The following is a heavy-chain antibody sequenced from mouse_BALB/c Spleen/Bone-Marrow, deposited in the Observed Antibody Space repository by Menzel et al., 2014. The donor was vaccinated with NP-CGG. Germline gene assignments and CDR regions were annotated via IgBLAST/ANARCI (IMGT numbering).Heavy chain of an antibody. CDR3: ARGNGYHFDY. V-gene: IGHV3-8*02. J-gene: IGHJ2*01. D-gene: IGHD1-2*01. CDR1: GDSITSSY. CDR2: IIYSGNA. Sequence: EVQLVEPGPSLVKPSQTLSLTCSVTGDSITSSYWNWIRKFPGNKLEYMGYIIYSGNAYYNPSLKSRTSLTRDTSKNQYYLQLNSVTTEDTATYFCARGNGYHFDYWGQGTTLTVSS.